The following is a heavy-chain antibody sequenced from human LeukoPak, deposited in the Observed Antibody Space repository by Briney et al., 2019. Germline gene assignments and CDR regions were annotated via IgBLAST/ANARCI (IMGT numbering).Heavy chain of an antibody. CDR3: ARRWYHAYCDY. CDR2: IDYXGXT. J-gene: IGHJ4*02. Sequence: SETLSLTCTVXGXXXXXGSXXXXXXRXXXXKXXEWIRXIDYXGXTYYNPSLKSRVTVSADTSKNQFSLKLTSVTAADTAVYYCARRWYHAYCDYWGQGSLVTVSS. V-gene: IGHV4-61*01. CDR1: GXXXXXGSXX. D-gene: IGHD2-15*01.